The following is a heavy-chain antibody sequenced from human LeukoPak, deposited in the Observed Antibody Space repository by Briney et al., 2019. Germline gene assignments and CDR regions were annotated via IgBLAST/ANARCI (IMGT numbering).Heavy chain of an antibody. J-gene: IGHJ6*02. CDR3: ARDCHYCGGDSGGMDV. D-gene: IGHD2-21*02. V-gene: IGHV4-4*07. CDR1: GGSISSYY. CDR2: IYTSGST. Sequence: SETLSLTCTVSGGSISSYYWSWIRQPAGKGLEWIGRIYTSGSTNYNPSLKSRVTISVDTSKNQFSLKLSSVTAADTAVYYCARDCHYCGGDSGGMDVWGQGTTVTVSS.